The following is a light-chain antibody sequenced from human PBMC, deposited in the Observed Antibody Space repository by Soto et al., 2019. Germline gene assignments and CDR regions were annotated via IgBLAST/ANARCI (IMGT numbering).Light chain of an antibody. Sequence: QSALTQPASLSGSTGQSITISCTGTSSYVGGYNYVSWYQQHPGKAPKLMMYEVSNRPSGVSNRFSGSKSGNTASLTIYGLQAEDDADYYCSSYISSSIDYVFGTGTKLTVL. CDR2: EVS. V-gene: IGLV2-14*01. J-gene: IGLJ1*01. CDR3: SSYISSSIDYV. CDR1: SSYVGGYNY.